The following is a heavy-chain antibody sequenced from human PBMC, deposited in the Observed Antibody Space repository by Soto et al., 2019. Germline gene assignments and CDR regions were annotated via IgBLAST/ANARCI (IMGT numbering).Heavy chain of an antibody. CDR3: ARAFMVRDKNWFDP. V-gene: IGHV4-4*02. Sequence: SETLSLTCAVSGGSISSSNWWSWVRQPPGKGLEWIGEIYHSGSTNYNPSLKSRVTISVDKSKNQFSLKLSSVTAADTAVYYCARAFMVRDKNWFDPWGQGTLVTVSS. CDR2: IYHSGST. D-gene: IGHD3-10*01. CDR1: GGSISSSNW. J-gene: IGHJ5*02.